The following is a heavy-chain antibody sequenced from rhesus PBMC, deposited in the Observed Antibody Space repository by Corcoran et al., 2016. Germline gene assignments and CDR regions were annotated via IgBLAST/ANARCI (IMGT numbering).Heavy chain of an antibody. Sequence: EVQLAESGGGLVQPGGSLRLSCVSAGFTCSAYEQHWVRQAPWKGLQSFSVIGVNITYTRYADSVKGRFTISRDNAENSLSLQMNSLRAEDTAVYYCARHRSLDVWGRGILVTVSS. CDR1: GFTCSAYE. CDR3: ARHRSLDV. V-gene: IGHV3-115*02. J-gene: IGHJ5-2*02. CDR2: IGVNITYT.